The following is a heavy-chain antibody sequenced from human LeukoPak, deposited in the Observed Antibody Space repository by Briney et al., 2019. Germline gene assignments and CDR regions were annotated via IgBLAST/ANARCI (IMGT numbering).Heavy chain of an antibody. CDR2: LYYTGSA. CDR3: ARSRRIVGADANAFYL. J-gene: IGHJ3*01. V-gene: IGHV4-38-2*01. D-gene: IGHD1-26*01. Sequence: SSETLSLTCAVSGYSIRSGYYWGDFRHPPGEGLVWIGRLYYTGSASYNSSLKSRVTITVDKPKNKFSLMLHSMTAADTAVYFCARSRRIVGADANAFYLWGQGTMVSLSS. CDR1: GYSIRSGYY.